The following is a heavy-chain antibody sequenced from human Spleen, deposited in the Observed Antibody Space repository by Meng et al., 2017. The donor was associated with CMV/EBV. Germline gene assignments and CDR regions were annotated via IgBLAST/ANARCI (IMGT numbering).Heavy chain of an antibody. CDR1: GVNVSSYS. D-gene: IGHD3-10*01. J-gene: IGHJ4*02. Sequence: ASGVNVSSYSMNWVRQAPGKGLEWVSSISSSSSYIYYADSVKGRFTISRDNAKNSLYLQMNSLRAEDTAVYYCARDSITMVRPFDYWGQGTLVTVSS. CDR3: ARDSITMVRPFDY. CDR2: ISSSSSYI. V-gene: IGHV3-21*01.